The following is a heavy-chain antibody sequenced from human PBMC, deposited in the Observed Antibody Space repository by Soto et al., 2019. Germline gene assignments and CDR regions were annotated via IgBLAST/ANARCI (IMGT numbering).Heavy chain of an antibody. Sequence: QVQLVESGGGVVQPGRSLRLSCAASGFTFSSYGMHWVRQAPGKGLEWVAVISDDGSNKYYADSLKGRFTISRDNSKNTLYLQMNSLRAEDTAVYYCAKEWFYDTSGWSFDYWGQGTLVTVSS. V-gene: IGHV3-30*18. CDR1: GFTFSSYG. J-gene: IGHJ4*02. D-gene: IGHD3-22*01. CDR2: ISDDGSNK. CDR3: AKEWFYDTSGWSFDY.